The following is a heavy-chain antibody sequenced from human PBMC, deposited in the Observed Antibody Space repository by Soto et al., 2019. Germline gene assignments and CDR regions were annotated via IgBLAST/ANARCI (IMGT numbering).Heavy chain of an antibody. CDR2: IYSRGGT. V-gene: IGHV3-66*01. D-gene: IGHD1-26*01. J-gene: IGHJ4*02. Sequence: EVQVVESGGGLVQPGGSLGLSCAASGFTVSNNYMTWVRQAPGKGLEWVSLIYSRGGTDYADSVKGRFTISRDNSKNMVYLQMNSLRVEDTAVYYCARGGSGSQTVGYWGQGARVTVSS. CDR1: GFTVSNNY. CDR3: ARGGSGSQTVGY.